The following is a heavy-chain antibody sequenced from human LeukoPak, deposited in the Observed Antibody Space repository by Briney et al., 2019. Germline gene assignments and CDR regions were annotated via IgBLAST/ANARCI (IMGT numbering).Heavy chain of an antibody. Sequence: TGGSLRLSCAASGFTFSSYSMNWVRQAPGKGLEWVSYISSSSSTIYYADSVKGRFTISRDNAKNSLYLQMNSLKTEDTVVYYCTRGHQLRYFDWLLDYWGQGTLVTVSS. CDR1: GFTFSSYS. J-gene: IGHJ4*02. V-gene: IGHV3-48*01. CDR3: TRGHQLRYFDWLLDY. D-gene: IGHD3-9*01. CDR2: ISSSSSTI.